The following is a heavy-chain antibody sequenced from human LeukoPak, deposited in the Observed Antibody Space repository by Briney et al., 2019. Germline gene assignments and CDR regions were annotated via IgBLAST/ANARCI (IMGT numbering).Heavy chain of an antibody. CDR2: IIPIFGTA. Sequence: ASVKVSCKASGGTFSSYAISWGRQAPGQGLEWMGGIIPIFGTANYAQRFQGRVTITADESTSTAYMELSSLRSEDTAVYYCARVDTATHDAFDIWGQGTMVTVSS. CDR3: ARVDTATHDAFDI. CDR1: GGTFSSYA. D-gene: IGHD5-18*01. J-gene: IGHJ3*02. V-gene: IGHV1-69*13.